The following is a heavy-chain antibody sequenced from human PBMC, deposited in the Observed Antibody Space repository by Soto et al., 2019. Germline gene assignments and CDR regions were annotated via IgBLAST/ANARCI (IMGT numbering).Heavy chain of an antibody. CDR1: GASISSGDYY. CDR2: IYYSGST. V-gene: IGHV4-30-4*01. D-gene: IGHD3-22*01. J-gene: IGHJ4*02. Sequence: SSETLSLTCTVSGASISSGDYYWTWIRQPPGKGLEWIGSIYYSGSTYYNPSLKSRVTISVDTSNNQFSLKLSSVTAADTAVYYCARASYDSSTYYLDYWGQGTLVTVSS. CDR3: ARASYDSSTYYLDY.